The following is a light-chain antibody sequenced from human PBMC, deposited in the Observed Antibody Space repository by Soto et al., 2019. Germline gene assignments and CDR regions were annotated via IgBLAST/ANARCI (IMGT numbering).Light chain of an antibody. CDR2: EVN. V-gene: IGLV2-23*02. CDR1: SSDVGSYNL. Sequence: QSALTQPASVSGSPGQLITISCTGTSSDVGSYNLVSWYQQLPGKAPKVIICEVNKRPSGVSYRFSGSKSGNTASLTISGLQTEDEADYYCCSYAGTVAYVFGTGTKVTVL. J-gene: IGLJ1*01. CDR3: CSYAGTVAYV.